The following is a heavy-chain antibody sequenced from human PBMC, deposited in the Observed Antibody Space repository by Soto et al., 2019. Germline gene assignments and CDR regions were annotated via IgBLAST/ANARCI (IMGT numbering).Heavy chain of an antibody. J-gene: IGHJ3*02. Sequence: NWIIQKKGKGLEWVSYISSSSITIYYADSVKGRFTISRDNAKNSLYLQMNSLRAEDTAVYYCARLDYGDYAHAFGIWGQ. CDR3: ARLDYGDYAHAFGI. V-gene: IGHV3-48*01. CDR2: ISSSSITI. D-gene: IGHD4-17*01.